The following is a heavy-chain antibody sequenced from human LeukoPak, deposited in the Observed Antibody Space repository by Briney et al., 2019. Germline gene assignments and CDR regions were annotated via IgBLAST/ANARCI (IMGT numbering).Heavy chain of an antibody. V-gene: IGHV3-21*01. CDR2: ISSSSSYI. Sequence: GGSLRLSCAASGFTFSSYSMNWVRQAPGKGLEWVSSISSSSSYIYYADSVKGRFTISRDNAKNSLYLQMNSLRAEDTAVYYCARDKSIAVAGKSDYWGQGTLVTVSS. CDR1: GFTFSSYS. D-gene: IGHD6-19*01. CDR3: ARDKSIAVAGKSDY. J-gene: IGHJ4*02.